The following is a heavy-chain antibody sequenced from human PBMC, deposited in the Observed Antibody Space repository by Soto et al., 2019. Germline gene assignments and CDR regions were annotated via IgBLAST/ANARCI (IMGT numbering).Heavy chain of an antibody. CDR1: GYTFTSYG. J-gene: IGHJ6*02. CDR2: ISAYNGNT. Sequence: QVQLVQSGAEVKKPGASVKVSCKASGYTFTSYGISWVRQAPGQGLEWMGWISAYNGNTNYAQKLQGRATMTTDTSTSTAYMELRSLRSADTAVYYCASYHLNSYYYGMDVWGQGTTVTVSS. CDR3: ASYHLNSYYYGMDV. V-gene: IGHV1-18*01.